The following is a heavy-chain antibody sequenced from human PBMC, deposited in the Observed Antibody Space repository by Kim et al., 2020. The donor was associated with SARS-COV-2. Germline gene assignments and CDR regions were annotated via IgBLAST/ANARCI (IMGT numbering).Heavy chain of an antibody. Sequence: SETLSLTCTVSGGSISSYYWSWIRQPPGKGLEWIGYIYYSGSTNYNPSLKSRVPISVATAKNQFSLKLSSVTAADTAVYYCAGADSYYGSGSYYNGRFDPRGQGTLGTVSS. J-gene: IGHJ5*02. CDR2: IYYSGST. V-gene: IGHV4-59*01. CDR3: AGADSYYGSGSYYNGRFDP. D-gene: IGHD3-10*01. CDR1: GGSISSYY.